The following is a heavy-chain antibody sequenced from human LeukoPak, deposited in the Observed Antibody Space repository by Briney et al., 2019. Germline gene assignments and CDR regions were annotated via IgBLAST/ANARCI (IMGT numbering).Heavy chain of an antibody. V-gene: IGHV4-61*02. J-gene: IGHJ4*02. CDR2: IYYSGST. CDR1: GGSIISNNFY. D-gene: IGHD5-24*01. Sequence: PSQTLSLTCTVSGGSIISNNFYWSWIRQPAGKGLEWIGRIYYSGSTNYNPSLKSRVTISVDTSKNQFSLKLSSVTAADTAVYYCARVQDGYNYYWGQGTLVTVSS. CDR3: ARVQDGYNYY.